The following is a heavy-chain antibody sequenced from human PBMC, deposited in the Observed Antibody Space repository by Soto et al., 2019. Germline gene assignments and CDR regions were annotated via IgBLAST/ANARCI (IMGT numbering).Heavy chain of an antibody. D-gene: IGHD5-18*01. CDR1: GYRFTTHY. V-gene: IGHV1-2*06. CDR2: MNVDTGGT. J-gene: IGHJ4*01. CDR3: ARDGNFALRGYSFGFDF. Sequence: ASVKVSCKASGYRFTTHYIHWVRQAPGQGLEWMGRMNVDTGGTTYAHKFQGRVTMTRDTSIRTAYLEVSSVKSDDTAMYYCARDGNFALRGYSFGFDFWGHGTLVTVS.